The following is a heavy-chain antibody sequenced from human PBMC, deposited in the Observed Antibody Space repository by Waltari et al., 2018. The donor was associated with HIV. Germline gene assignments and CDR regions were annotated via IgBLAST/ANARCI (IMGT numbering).Heavy chain of an antibody. CDR1: GFTFRNFA. Sequence: QVQLVESGGGVVQPGTSLTLSCAVSGFTFRNFASHWVRQSPGKGLEWLAVFWSDGVEISYADSVKGRFTISKDSSQKTLYLHLTSLRAEDTALYYCARGYSSSRWIPLYHWGRGTLVTVSS. CDR3: ARGYSSSRWIPLYH. CDR2: FWSDGVEI. D-gene: IGHD6-6*01. V-gene: IGHV3-33*01. J-gene: IGHJ4*02.